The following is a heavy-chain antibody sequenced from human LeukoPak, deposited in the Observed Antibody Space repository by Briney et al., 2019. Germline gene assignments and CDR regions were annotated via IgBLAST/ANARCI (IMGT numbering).Heavy chain of an antibody. J-gene: IGHJ4*02. CDR1: GYTYTGYY. CDR2: IIPIFGTA. V-gene: IGHV1-69*06. D-gene: IGHD5-18*01. CDR3: ARLGYSYGYGGADFDY. Sequence: EASVKVSCKASGYTYTGYYMHWVRQAPGQGLEWMGGIIPIFGTANYAQKFQGRVTITADKSTSTAYMELSSLRSEDTAVYYCARLGYSYGYGGADFDYWGQGTLVTVSS.